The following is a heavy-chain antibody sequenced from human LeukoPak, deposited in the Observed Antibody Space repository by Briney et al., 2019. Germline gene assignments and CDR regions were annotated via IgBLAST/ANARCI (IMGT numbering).Heavy chain of an antibody. J-gene: IGHJ4*02. CDR2: ISYAGSRK. V-gene: IGHV3-30*02. Sequence: PGGSLGLSCAASGFIFSTYGMHWVRQAPGKGLEWVAYISYAGSRKYYADSVKGRFTISRDNSKNTLFLQMSSLKAEDTAVYYCAKKLIGNVDYFDYWGQGTLVTVSS. CDR1: GFIFSTYG. D-gene: IGHD3-22*01. CDR3: AKKLIGNVDYFDY.